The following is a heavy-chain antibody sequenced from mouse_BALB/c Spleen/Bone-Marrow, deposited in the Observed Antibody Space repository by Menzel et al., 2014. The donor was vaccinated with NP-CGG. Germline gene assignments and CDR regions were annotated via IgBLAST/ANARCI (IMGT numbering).Heavy chain of an antibody. J-gene: IGHJ3*01. D-gene: IGHD1-1*01. CDR3: ARHGDSYGSSLFDY. CDR1: EYEFPSHD. V-gene: IGHV5-2*01. Sequence: EVKLQESGGGLVQPGESLKLSCESNEYEFPSHDMSWVRKTPEKRLELVAAINSDGGSTYYPDTMERRFIISRDNSKKAQYLQMSSLRSENTAFYYCARHGDSYGSSLFDYWGQGTLVTVSA. CDR2: INSDGGST.